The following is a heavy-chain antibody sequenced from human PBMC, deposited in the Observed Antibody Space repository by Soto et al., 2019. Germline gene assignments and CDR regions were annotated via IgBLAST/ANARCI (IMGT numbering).Heavy chain of an antibody. CDR2: IVVGSGNT. V-gene: IGHV1-58*02. CDR3: AAQSYYYDSRGYGSFVDY. Sequence: SVKVSCKASGFTFTSSAMQWVRQARGQRLEWIGWIVVGSGNTNYAQKFQERVTITRDMSTSTAYMELSSRRSEDTAVYYCAAQSYYYDSRGYGSFVDYWGQGPLVTVSS. D-gene: IGHD3-22*01. CDR1: GFTFTSSA. J-gene: IGHJ4*02.